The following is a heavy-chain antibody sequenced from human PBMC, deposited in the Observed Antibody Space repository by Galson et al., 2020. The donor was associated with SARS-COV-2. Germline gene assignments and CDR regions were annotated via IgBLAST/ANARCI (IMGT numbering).Heavy chain of an antibody. CDR3: ARGFDSGGFSFSEY. V-gene: IGHV3-21*01. CDR1: GFTFSNYG. D-gene: IGHD3-22*01. CDR2: ISGTGDYI. J-gene: IGHJ4*02. Sequence: TGGSLRLSCAASGFTFSNYGMNWVRQAPGKGLEWVSSISGTGDYIYYADSLKGRFTISRDNARNSLYLQINSLRAEDAAVYYCARGFDSGGFSFSEYWGQGTLVTVSS.